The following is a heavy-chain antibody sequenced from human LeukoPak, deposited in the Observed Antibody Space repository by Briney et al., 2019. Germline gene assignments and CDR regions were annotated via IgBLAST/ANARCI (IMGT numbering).Heavy chain of an antibody. D-gene: IGHD3-9*01. V-gene: IGHV1-18*01. Sequence: ASVKASCKASGYTFTSYGISWVRQAPGQGLEWMGWISAYNGNTNYAQKLQGRVTMTTDTSTSTAYMELRSLRSDDTAVYYCARLVTENDALDIWGQGTMVTVSS. J-gene: IGHJ3*02. CDR2: ISAYNGNT. CDR3: ARLVTENDALDI. CDR1: GYTFTSYG.